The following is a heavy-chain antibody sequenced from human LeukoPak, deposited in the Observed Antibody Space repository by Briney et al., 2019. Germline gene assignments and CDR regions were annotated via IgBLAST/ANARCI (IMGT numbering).Heavy chain of an antibody. V-gene: IGHV3-30*02. D-gene: IGHD3-22*01. CDR2: IRSDGNNK. Sequence: GGSLRLSCAASGFPFSSYGMHWVRQAPGKGLEWVALIRSDGNNKYYADSVKGRFTISRDNAKNSLYLQMNSLRAEDTALYYCAKDKGRYDSSGYYDYWGQGTLVTVSS. CDR3: AKDKGRYDSSGYYDY. J-gene: IGHJ4*02. CDR1: GFPFSSYG.